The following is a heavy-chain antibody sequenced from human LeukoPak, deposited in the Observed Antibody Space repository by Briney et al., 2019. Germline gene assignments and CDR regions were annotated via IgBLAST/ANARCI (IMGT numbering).Heavy chain of an antibody. CDR1: GYTFTSYG. CDR3: ARKAVAGYSYGYVNWFDP. Sequence: ASVKVSCKASGYTFTSYGISWVRQAPGQGLEWMGWISAYNGNTNYAQKLQGRVTMTTDTSTSTAYMELRSLRSDDTAVYYCARKAVAGYSYGYVNWFDPWGQGTLVTVSS. J-gene: IGHJ5*02. D-gene: IGHD5-18*01. CDR2: ISAYNGNT. V-gene: IGHV1-18*01.